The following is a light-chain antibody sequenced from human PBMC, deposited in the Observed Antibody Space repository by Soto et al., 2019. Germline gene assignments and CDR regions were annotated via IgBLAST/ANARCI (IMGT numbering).Light chain of an antibody. V-gene: IGKV1-12*01. J-gene: IGKJ1*01. CDR2: AAS. CDR3: QQANTFPPWT. CDR1: QSISTW. Sequence: DIQMTQSPSTLSASIGDRVTITCRAGQSISTWLAWYQQKPGKAPNLLICAASSLQSGVPSRFSGSGSGTDFTLTISSLQAEDFATYYCQQANTFPPWTFGQGTKV.